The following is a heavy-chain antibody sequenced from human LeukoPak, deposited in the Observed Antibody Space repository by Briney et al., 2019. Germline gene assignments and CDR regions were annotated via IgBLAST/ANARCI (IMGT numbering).Heavy chain of an antibody. V-gene: IGHV4-39*01. J-gene: IGHJ5*02. CDR3: VRWQSGSMFHPP. D-gene: IGHD3-10*02. Sequence: PSETLSLTCTVSGGSISSSSHYWGWIRQPPGKGLEWIRSIYYSGTTAYNPSLKSRVTISVDTSKNQFSLKLSSVTAADTAVYYCVRWQSGSMFHPPWGQGTLVTVSS. CDR1: GGSISSSSHY. CDR2: IYYSGTT.